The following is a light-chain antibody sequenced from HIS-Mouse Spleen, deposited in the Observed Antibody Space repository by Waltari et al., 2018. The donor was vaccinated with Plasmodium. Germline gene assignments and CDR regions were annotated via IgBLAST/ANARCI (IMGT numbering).Light chain of an antibody. CDR1: SIDVGGYNY. CDR2: DVS. J-gene: IGLJ2*01. CDR3: CSYAGSYTLV. Sequence: QSALTQPRSVSGSPGPSVPISCTGTSIDVGGYNYVSWYQQHPGKAPKLMIYDVSKRPSGVPDRFSGSKSGNTASLTISGLQAEDEADYYCCSYAGSYTLVFGGGTKLTVL. V-gene: IGLV2-11*01.